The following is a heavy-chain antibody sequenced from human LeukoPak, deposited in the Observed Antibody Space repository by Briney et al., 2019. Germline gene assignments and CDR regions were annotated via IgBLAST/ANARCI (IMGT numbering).Heavy chain of an antibody. CDR2: IYYSGST. V-gene: IGHV4-31*03. CDR3: ARDMAVAGPGYFDL. Sequence: RPSETLSLTCTVSGGSISSGGYYWSWIRQHPGKGLEWFGYIYYSGSTYYTPSLKSRVTISVDASKNQFSLKLSSVTAADTAVYYCARDMAVAGPGYFDLWGRGTLVTVSS. D-gene: IGHD6-19*01. J-gene: IGHJ2*01. CDR1: GGSISSGGYY.